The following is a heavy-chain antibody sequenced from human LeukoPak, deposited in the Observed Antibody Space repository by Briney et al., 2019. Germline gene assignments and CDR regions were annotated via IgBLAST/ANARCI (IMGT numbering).Heavy chain of an antibody. CDR2: IYYSGTT. D-gene: IGHD6-13*01. J-gene: IGHJ4*02. CDR1: GGSISSYY. CDR3: ARGVYIAAAQYGY. Sequence: PSETLSPTSTVSGGSISSYYWSWIRQPPGKGLEWIGYIYYSGTTNYNPSLKSRVTISVDTSKNQFSLKLSSVTAADTAVYYCARGVYIAAAQYGYWGQGTLVTVSS. V-gene: IGHV4-59*01.